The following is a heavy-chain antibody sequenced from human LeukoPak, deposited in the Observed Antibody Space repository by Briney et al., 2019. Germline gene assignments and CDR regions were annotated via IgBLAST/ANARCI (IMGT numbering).Heavy chain of an antibody. V-gene: IGHV3-21*01. CDR1: GFTFSSYS. CDR3: ARDRGIAAAGTMAFAI. Sequence: GGSLRLSCAASGFTFSSYSMNWVRQAPGKGLEWVSSISSSSSYIYYADSVKGRFTISRDNAKNSLYLQMNSLRAEDTAVYYCARDRGIAAAGTMAFAIWGQGTMVTVSS. J-gene: IGHJ3*02. CDR2: ISSSSSYI. D-gene: IGHD6-13*01.